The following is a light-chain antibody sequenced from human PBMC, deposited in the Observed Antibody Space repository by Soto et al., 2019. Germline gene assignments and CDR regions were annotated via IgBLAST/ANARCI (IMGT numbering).Light chain of an antibody. CDR3: QQYGISPWT. CDR2: GAS. V-gene: IGKV3-20*01. CDR1: QSVINSY. J-gene: IGKJ1*01. Sequence: EIVLTQSPATLSLSPGERATLSCRASQSVINSYLAWYQHKPGQAPRLLIYGASSRATGIPDRFSGSGSGTDFTLTISRLEPEDFAVFYCQQYGISPWTFGQGTKVEIK.